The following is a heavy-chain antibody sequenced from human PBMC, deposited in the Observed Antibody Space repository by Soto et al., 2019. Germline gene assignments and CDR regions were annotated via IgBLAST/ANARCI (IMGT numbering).Heavy chain of an antibody. CDR3: ARALIDN. CDR2: ISPDGSEK. D-gene: IGHD3-22*01. CDR1: GFILSDYW. V-gene: IGHV3-7*03. J-gene: IGHJ4*02. Sequence: EVQLVESGGGLVQPGGSLRISCADSGFILSDYWMTWVRQAPGKGLEWVATISPDGSEKYYVDSLKSRFTISRDNAKNEQYLQMISLRAEDTALYYCARALIDNWGRGTLITVCS.